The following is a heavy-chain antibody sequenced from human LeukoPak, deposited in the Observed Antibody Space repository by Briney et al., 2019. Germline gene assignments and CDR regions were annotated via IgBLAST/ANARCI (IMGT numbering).Heavy chain of an antibody. J-gene: IGHJ3*02. Sequence: GGSLRLSCAASGFTFSSYSMSWVRQAPGKGLEWVGRIKSKTDGGTTDYAAPVKGRFTISRDDSKNTLYLQMNSLKTEDTAVYYCTTDGYNYDAFDIWGQGTMATVSS. V-gene: IGHV3-15*01. CDR3: TTDGYNYDAFDI. CDR1: GFTFSSYS. CDR2: IKSKTDGGTT. D-gene: IGHD5-24*01.